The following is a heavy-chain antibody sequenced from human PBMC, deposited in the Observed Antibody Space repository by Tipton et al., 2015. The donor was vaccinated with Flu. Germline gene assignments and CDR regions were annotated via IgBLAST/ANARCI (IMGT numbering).Heavy chain of an antibody. Sequence: TLSLTCTVSGGSISSGDYYWSWIRQPPGKGLEWIGYIYYSGSTYYNPSLKSRVTISVDTSKNQFSLKLSSVTAADTAVYYCARVPHGSGSFWVHFASGGQGPLAPVPP. V-gene: IGHV4-30-4*01. CDR3: ARVPHGSGSFWVHFAS. D-gene: IGHD3-10*01. J-gene: IGHJ4*02. CDR1: GGSISSGDYY. CDR2: IYYSGST.